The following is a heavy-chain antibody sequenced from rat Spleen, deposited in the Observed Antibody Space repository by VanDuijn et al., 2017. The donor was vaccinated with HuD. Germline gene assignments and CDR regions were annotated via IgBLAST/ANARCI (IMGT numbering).Heavy chain of an antibody. V-gene: IGHV5S14*01. J-gene: IGHJ3*01. CDR3: ARLGITLGAGHWFAY. D-gene: IGHD1-2*01. CDR1: GFAFRNYG. CDR2: INIGGGDT. Sequence: EVQLVESGGGLVEPGRSLKLSCAASGFAFRNYGMAWVRQTLTKGLEWVAFINIGGGDTYYRDSVKGRFTISRDNAKNTQYLQMDSLRSEDTATYYCARLGITLGAGHWFAYWGQGTLVTVSS.